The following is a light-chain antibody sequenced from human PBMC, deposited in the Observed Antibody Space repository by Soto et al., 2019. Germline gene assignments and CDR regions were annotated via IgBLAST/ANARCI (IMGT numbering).Light chain of an antibody. CDR1: QGISSY. V-gene: IGKV1-9*01. J-gene: IGKJ1*01. CDR2: AAS. CDR3: QQYNSYPWT. Sequence: DIQMTQSPSSLSASVGDRVTITCQASQGISSYLAWYQQKPGKAPKLLIYAASTLQSGVPSRFSGSGSGTEFTLTISSLQPDDFATYYCQQYNSYPWTFGQGTKVDIK.